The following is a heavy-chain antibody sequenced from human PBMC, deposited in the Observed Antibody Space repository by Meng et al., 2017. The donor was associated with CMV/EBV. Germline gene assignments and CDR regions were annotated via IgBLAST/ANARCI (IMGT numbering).Heavy chain of an antibody. V-gene: IGHV4-31*02. CDR3: ARDRGCSGGSCPSGWFDP. CDR2: IYYSGST. D-gene: IGHD2-15*01. Sequence: ISSGGYYWSWIRQHTGKGLEWIGYIYYSGSTYYNPSLKSRATISVDTSKNQFSLKLSSVTAADTAVYYCARDRGCSGGSCPSGWFDPWGQGTLVTVSS. CDR1: ISSGGYY. J-gene: IGHJ5*02.